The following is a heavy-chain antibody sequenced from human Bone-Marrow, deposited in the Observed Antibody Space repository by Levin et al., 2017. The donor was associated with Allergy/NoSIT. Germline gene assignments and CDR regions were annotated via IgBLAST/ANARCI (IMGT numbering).Heavy chain of an antibody. D-gene: IGHD7-27*01. J-gene: IGHJ4*02. CDR3: TNGLTGEAS. Sequence: GESLKISCAASGFTFSNFWMHWVRQVPGKGLMFVSTIRPDGTGANYADSVKGRFTISRDNSKKTLFLQMHSLGVEDTALYYCTNGLTGEASWGRGTLVTVSS. CDR2: IRPDGTGA. CDR1: GFTFSNFW. V-gene: IGHV3-74*01.